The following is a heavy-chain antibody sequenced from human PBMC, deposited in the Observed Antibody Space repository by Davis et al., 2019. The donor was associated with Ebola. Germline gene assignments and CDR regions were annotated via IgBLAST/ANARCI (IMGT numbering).Heavy chain of an antibody. D-gene: IGHD3-3*01. J-gene: IGHJ4*02. V-gene: IGHV3-23*01. Sequence: GESLKISCAASGFTFSSYAMSWVRQAPGKGLEWVSATSGSGGSTYYADSVKGRFTISRDNAKNSLYLQMNSLRAEDTAVYYCARWGPYDFWSGYQLDYWGQGTLVTVSS. CDR1: GFTFSSYA. CDR2: TSGSGGST. CDR3: ARWGPYDFWSGYQLDY.